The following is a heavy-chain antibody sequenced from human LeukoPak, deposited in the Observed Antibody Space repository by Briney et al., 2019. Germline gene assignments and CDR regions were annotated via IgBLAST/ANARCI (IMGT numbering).Heavy chain of an antibody. D-gene: IGHD3-10*01. CDR3: ATLLDAFDI. J-gene: IGHJ3*02. Sequence: GGSLRLSCAASGFTFSSYVMHWVRQAPGKGLEWVAAIWYDASNIYYADSLKGRFTISRDNSKNTLYLQMNNPRAEDTAVYYCATLLDAFDIWGQGTMVTVSS. V-gene: IGHV3-33*01. CDR2: IWYDASNI. CDR1: GFTFSSYV.